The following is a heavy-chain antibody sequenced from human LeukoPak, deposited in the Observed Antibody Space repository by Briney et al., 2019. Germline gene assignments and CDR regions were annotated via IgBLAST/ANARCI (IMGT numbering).Heavy chain of an antibody. V-gene: IGHV4-39*01. CDR2: IYYSGST. CDR3: ASHGGGGFDY. CDR1: GGSISSSSYY. J-gene: IGHJ4*02. Sequence: PETLSLTCTVSGGSISSSSYYWGWIRQPPGKGLEWIGSIYYSGSTYYNPSLKSRVTISVDTSKNQFSLKLSSVTVADTAVYYCASHGGGGFDYWGQGTLVTVSS. D-gene: IGHD2-15*01.